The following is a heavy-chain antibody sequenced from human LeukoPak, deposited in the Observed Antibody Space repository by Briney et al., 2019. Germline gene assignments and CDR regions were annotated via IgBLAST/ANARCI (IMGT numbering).Heavy chain of an antibody. CDR3: ARDTVTTGWFDP. D-gene: IGHD4-17*01. Sequence: ASVKVSCKASGYTFTSYYMHWVRQAPGQGLEWMGIINPSGGSTSYAQKFQGRVTMTRDTSTSTVYMEQSSLRSEDTAVYYCARDTVTTGWFDPWGQGTLVTVSS. CDR1: GYTFTSYY. V-gene: IGHV1-46*01. J-gene: IGHJ5*02. CDR2: INPSGGST.